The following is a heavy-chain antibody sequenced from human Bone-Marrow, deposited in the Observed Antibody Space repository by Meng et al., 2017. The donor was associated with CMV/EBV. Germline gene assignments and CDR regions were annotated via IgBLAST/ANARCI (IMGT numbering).Heavy chain of an antibody. CDR2: IKQDGSEK. CDR3: ARDQDSSSWYRGWFDP. J-gene: IGHJ5*02. Sequence: GGSLRLSCAASGFTFSDYYMSWIRQAPGKGLEWVANIKQDGSEKYYVDSVKGRFTISRDNAKNSLYLQMNSLRAEDTAVYYCARDQDSSSWYRGWFDPWGQGTLVTVSS. D-gene: IGHD6-13*01. V-gene: IGHV3-7*01. CDR1: GFTFSDYY.